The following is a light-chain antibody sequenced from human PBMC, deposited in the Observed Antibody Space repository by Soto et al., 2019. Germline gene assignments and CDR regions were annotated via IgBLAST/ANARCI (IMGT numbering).Light chain of an antibody. J-gene: IGLJ7*01. Sequence: QSVLTQPPSASGTPGQRVTLTCSGGGSNIGGNAVNWYQQLPGTAPKLLLYINNQRPSGVPDRFTLSKSGTSASLAISGLQSEDEAHYYCAAWYDGLNVVVFGEGAQLTVL. CDR1: GSNIGGNA. CDR3: AAWYDGLNVVV. CDR2: INN. V-gene: IGLV1-44*01.